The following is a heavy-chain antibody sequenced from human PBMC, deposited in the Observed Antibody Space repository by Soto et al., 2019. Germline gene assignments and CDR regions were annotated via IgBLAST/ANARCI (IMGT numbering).Heavy chain of an antibody. J-gene: IGHJ5*02. V-gene: IGHV4-39*01. CDR3: ARHFPYAATTTPGWFDP. Sequence: QLQLQESGPGLVKPSETLSLTCTVSGGSISSSSYYWGWIRQPPGKGLEWIGSIYYSGSTYYNPSLKSRVTISVDTSKNQFSLKLSSVTAADTAVYYCARHFPYAATTTPGWFDPWGQGTLVTVSS. CDR2: IYYSGST. D-gene: IGHD3-16*01. CDR1: GGSISSSSYY.